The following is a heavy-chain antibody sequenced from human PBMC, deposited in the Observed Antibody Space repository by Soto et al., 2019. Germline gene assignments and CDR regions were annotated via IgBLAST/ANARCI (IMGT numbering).Heavy chain of an antibody. D-gene: IGHD6-19*01. CDR1: GFTFSSYG. V-gene: IGHV3-30*18. Sequence: GGSLRLSCVASGFTFSSYGIHWVRQAPGKGLEWVAVISNDGSNEYYADSVKGRFTISRDNSKNTLYLQMDSLRPEDTAVYYCAKEITVAGDFDYWGHGTLVTVSS. CDR2: ISNDGSNE. CDR3: AKEITVAGDFDY. J-gene: IGHJ4*01.